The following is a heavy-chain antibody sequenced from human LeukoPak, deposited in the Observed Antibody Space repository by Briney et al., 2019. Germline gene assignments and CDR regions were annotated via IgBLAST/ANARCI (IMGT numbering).Heavy chain of an antibody. CDR1: GFTFSSYS. CDR3: ASGYTGSPY. CDR2: ISSSSSYI. Sequence: PGGSLRLSCAASGFTFSSYSMNWVRQAPGKGLEWVSSISSSSSYIYYADSVKGRSTISRDNAKNSLYLQMNSLRAEDTAVYYCASGYTGSPYWGQGALVTVSS. V-gene: IGHV3-21*01. D-gene: IGHD1-26*01. J-gene: IGHJ4*02.